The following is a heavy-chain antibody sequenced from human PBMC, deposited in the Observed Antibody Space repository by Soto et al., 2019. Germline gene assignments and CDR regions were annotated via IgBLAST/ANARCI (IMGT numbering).Heavy chain of an antibody. D-gene: IGHD6-6*01. Sequence: GGSLRLSCAASGFTFSSYSMNWVRQAPGKGLEWVSSISSSSSYIYYADSVKGRFTISRDNAKNSLYLQMNSLRAEDTAVYYGARIQLGYDAFYIWGQGTMVTVSS. CDR1: GFTFSSYS. CDR3: ARIQLGYDAFYI. J-gene: IGHJ3*02. V-gene: IGHV3-21*01. CDR2: ISSSSSYI.